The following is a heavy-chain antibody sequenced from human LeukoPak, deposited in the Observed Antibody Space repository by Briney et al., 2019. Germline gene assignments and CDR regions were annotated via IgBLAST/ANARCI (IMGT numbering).Heavy chain of an antibody. Sequence: GSLRLSCAASGFTFSSYSMNWVRQAPGKGLEWVSSISSSSSYIYYADSVKGRFTISRDNSKNTLYLQMNSLRAEDTAVYYCAKDPRKYSGSYYYWGQGTLVTVSS. CDR3: AKDPRKYSGSYYY. CDR1: GFTFSSYS. CDR2: ISSSSSYI. D-gene: IGHD1-26*01. J-gene: IGHJ4*02. V-gene: IGHV3-21*04.